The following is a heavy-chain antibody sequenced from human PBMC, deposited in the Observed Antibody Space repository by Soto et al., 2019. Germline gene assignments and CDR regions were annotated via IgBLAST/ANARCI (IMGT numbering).Heavy chain of an antibody. Sequence: ASVKVSCKASGYTFTGYYMHWVRQAPGQGLEWMGWINPNSGGTNYAQKFQGWVTMTRDTSISTAYMELSRLRSDDTAVYYCARGYRYYYDSSGYYYASVHFDYWGQGTLVTVSS. D-gene: IGHD3-22*01. CDR3: ARGYRYYYDSSGYYYASVHFDY. J-gene: IGHJ4*02. V-gene: IGHV1-2*04. CDR1: GYTFTGYY. CDR2: INPNSGGT.